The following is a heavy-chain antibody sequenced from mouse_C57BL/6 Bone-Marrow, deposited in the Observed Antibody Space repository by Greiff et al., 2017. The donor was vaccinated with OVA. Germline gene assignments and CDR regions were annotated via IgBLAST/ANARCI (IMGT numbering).Heavy chain of an antibody. CDR2: INPGIGGT. CDR3: ATYYYGSSDY. J-gene: IGHJ4*01. V-gene: IGHV1-53*01. Sequence: VQLQQPGTELVKPGASVKLSCTASGYTFTSYWMHWVKQRPGQGLEWIGNINPGIGGTNYNEKFKSKATLTVDNSSSTAYMQLNSLSSEDAEVYYCATYYYGSSDYWGQGTSVTVSS. D-gene: IGHD1-1*01. CDR1: GYTFTSYW.